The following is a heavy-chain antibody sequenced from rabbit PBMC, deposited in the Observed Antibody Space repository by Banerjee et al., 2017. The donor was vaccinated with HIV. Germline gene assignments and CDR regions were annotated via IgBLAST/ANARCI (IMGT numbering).Heavy chain of an antibody. CDR3: ARGDTGSRHSPFNL. Sequence: QEQLEESGGGLVTPGRTLTLSCTASGFDFSRYYMSWVRQAPGKGLEWIACIYAGSSGSTQYANWAKGRFTITRSTSLNTVTLQMTSLTAADTATYFCARGDTGSRHSPFNLWGPGTLVTVS. D-gene: IGHD1-1*01. CDR2: IYAGSSGST. CDR1: GFDFSRYY. J-gene: IGHJ4*01. V-gene: IGHV1S43*01.